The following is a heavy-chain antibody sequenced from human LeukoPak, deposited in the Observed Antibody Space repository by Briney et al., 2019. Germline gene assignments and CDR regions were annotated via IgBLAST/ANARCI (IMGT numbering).Heavy chain of an antibody. D-gene: IGHD3-22*01. J-gene: IGHJ4*02. CDR2: IYTSGST. V-gene: IGHV4-4*07. CDR3: ARDGDYYDSSGDYGPDSV. Sequence: SETLPLTCTVSGGSISSYYWSWIRQPAGKGLEWIGRIYTSGSTNYNPSLKSRVTVSVDTSKNQFSLKLSSVTAADTAVYYCARDGDYYDSSGDYGPDSVWGQGALVTVSS. CDR1: GGSISSYY.